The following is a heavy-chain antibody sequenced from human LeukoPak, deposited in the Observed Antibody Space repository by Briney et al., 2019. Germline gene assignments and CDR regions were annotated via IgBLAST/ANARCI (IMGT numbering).Heavy chain of an antibody. V-gene: IGHV3-30*03. CDR1: GFTFSSYG. CDR2: ISYDGSNK. J-gene: IGHJ4*02. CDR3: AVSRGYSYGFDY. D-gene: IGHD5-18*01. Sequence: GGSLRLSCAASGFTFSSYGMHWVRQAPGKGLEWVAVISYDGSNKYYADSVKGRFTISRDNSKNTLYLQMNSLRAEDTAVYYCAVSRGYSYGFDYWGQGTLVTVSS.